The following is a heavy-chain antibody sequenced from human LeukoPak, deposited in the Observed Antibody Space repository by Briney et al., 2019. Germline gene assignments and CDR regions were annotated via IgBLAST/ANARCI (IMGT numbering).Heavy chain of an antibody. J-gene: IGHJ3*02. V-gene: IGHV1-18*01. CDR1: GYTFTSYG. D-gene: IGHD2/OR15-2a*01. Sequence: GASVRVSCKASGYTFTSYGISWVRQAPGQGLEWMGWISAYNGNTNYAQKLQGRVTMTTDTSTSTAYMELRSLRSDDTAVYYCARTLNIRRNDAFDIWGQGTMVTVSS. CDR3: ARTLNIRRNDAFDI. CDR2: ISAYNGNT.